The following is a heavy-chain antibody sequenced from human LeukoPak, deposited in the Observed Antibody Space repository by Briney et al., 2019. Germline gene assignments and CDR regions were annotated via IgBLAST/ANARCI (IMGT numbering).Heavy chain of an antibody. Sequence: SETLSLTCTVSGGSISRSNYYWAWIRQPPGKGLEWIGTIYYSGSTYYNPSLKSRVTISVDTSKNQFSLKLSSVTAADTAVYYRVRHGYSSGWYADYWGQGTLVTVSS. CDR2: IYYSGST. CDR1: GGSISRSNYY. J-gene: IGHJ4*02. V-gene: IGHV4-39*01. D-gene: IGHD6-19*01. CDR3: VRHGYSSGWYADY.